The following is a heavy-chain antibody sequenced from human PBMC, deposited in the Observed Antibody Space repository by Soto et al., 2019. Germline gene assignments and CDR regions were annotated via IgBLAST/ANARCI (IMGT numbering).Heavy chain of an antibody. CDR2: IYPGDSDT. Sequence: GESLKISCKGSGYSFTIHWIAWVRQMPGKGLEWMGIIYPGDSDTRYSPSFQGQVTISADKSISTAYLQWRSLKASDSAMYYCPSSAVPTAIEGFDMWCQGTTVNVS. CDR1: GYSFTIHW. V-gene: IGHV5-51*01. J-gene: IGHJ3*02. D-gene: IGHD2-2*02. CDR3: PSSAVPTAIEGFDM.